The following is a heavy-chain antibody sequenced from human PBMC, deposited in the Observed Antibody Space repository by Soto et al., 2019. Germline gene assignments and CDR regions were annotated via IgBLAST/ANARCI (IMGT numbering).Heavy chain of an antibody. D-gene: IGHD6-6*01. CDR3: ARRARPDFYYMHV. J-gene: IGHJ6*03. V-gene: IGHV3-64*01. CDR1: GFTLSGYA. CDR2: ISSNCVGT. Sequence: EVQLAESGGGLAQPGGSLRLSCAASGFTLSGYAMDWVRQAPGKGLEYVSGISSNCVGTYYANSVQGRFTISRDNSKNTVYLQMGRLRPEDMAVYYCARRARPDFYYMHVWGKGTKVTVSS.